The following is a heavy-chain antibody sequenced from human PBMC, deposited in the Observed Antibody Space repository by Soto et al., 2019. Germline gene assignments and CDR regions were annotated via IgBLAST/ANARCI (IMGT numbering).Heavy chain of an antibody. CDR1: GFTFSDTL. Sequence: QVQLVQSGAELKKPGASVNISCQASGFTFSDTLINWVRQGPGQRLEWMGWINPANGNTRYSESFQGRVTISSLSSASTAYVALSALTSEDTAVYYCAIDIVSVGPRANDAFEVWGQGTMITVSS. J-gene: IGHJ3*01. D-gene: IGHD1-26*01. CDR3: AIDIVSVGPRANDAFEV. V-gene: IGHV1-3*01. CDR2: INPANGNT.